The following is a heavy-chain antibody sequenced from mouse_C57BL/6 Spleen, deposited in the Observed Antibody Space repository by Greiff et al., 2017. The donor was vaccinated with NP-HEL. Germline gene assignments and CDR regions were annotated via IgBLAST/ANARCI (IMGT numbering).Heavy chain of an antibody. V-gene: IGHV1-59*01. D-gene: IGHD2-10*01. CDR2: IDPSDSYT. CDR1: GYTFTSYW. J-gene: IGHJ4*01. CDR3: ARAYYGNYERMDY. Sequence: VQLQQSGAELVRPGTSVKLSCKASGYTFTSYWMHWVKQRPGQGLEWIGVIDPSDSYTNYNQKFKGKATLTVDTSSSTAYMQLSSLTSEDSAVYYCARAYYGNYERMDYWGQGTSVTVSS.